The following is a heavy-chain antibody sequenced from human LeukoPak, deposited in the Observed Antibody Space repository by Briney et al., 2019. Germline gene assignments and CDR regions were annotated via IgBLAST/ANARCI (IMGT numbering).Heavy chain of an antibody. CDR1: GYSITSGYY. CDR2: IYHSGST. Sequence: KPSETLSLTCAVSGYSITSGYYWAWIRQPPGKGLEWIGSIYHSGSTYYNPSLKSRVTISVDTSKNQFSLKLSSVTAADTAVYYCARDGGLGTNWFDPWGQGTLVAVSS. V-gene: IGHV4-38-2*02. J-gene: IGHJ5*02. CDR3: ARDGGLGTNWFDP. D-gene: IGHD7-27*01.